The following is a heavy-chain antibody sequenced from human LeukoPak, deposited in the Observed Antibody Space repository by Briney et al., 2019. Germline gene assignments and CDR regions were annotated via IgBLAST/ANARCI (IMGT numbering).Heavy chain of an antibody. V-gene: IGHV4-4*09. Sequence: PSETLSLTCTVSGGPISSYYWSWIRQPPGKGLEWIGYIYTSGSTNYNPSLKSRVTISVDTSKNQFSLKLSSVTAADTAVYYCARRLVGANWFDPWGQGTLVTVSS. J-gene: IGHJ5*02. CDR3: ARRLVGANWFDP. D-gene: IGHD1-26*01. CDR1: GGPISSYY. CDR2: IYTSGST.